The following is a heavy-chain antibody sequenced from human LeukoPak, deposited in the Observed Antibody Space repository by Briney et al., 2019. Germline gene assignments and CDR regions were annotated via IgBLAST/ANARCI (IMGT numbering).Heavy chain of an antibody. V-gene: IGHV4-59*01. CDR1: GGSISNYY. Sequence: SETLSLACTVSGGSISNYYWSWIRQPPGKGLEWIGYIYYSGSTNYNPSLKSRVTISVDTSKNQFSLRLSSVTAADTAVYYCARERGVSTTVIDYWGQGTLVTVSS. D-gene: IGHD4-17*01. CDR2: IYYSGST. CDR3: ARERGVSTTVIDY. J-gene: IGHJ4*02.